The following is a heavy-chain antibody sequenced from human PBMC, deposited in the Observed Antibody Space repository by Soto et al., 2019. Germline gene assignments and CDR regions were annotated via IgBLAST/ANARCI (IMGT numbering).Heavy chain of an antibody. CDR3: APPGGTADN. CDR2: ISGSGETT. CDR1: GFTFSSYW. Sequence: GSLRLSCAASGFTFSSYWMCWVRQAPGKGLEWVSCISGSGETTCYADVVRGRVTISRYNSKHTLYLQMNSLRAGDTAVYYCAPPGGTADNWGQGTLVTVSS. J-gene: IGHJ4*02. D-gene: IGHD3-16*01. V-gene: IGHV3-23*01.